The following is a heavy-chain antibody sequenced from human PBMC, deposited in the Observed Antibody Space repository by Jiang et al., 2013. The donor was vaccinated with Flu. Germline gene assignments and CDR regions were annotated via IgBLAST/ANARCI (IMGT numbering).Heavy chain of an antibody. Sequence: SGAEVKKPEASVKVSCKASGYTFTGHYMQWVRQAPGQGLEWMGWINPGSGGTSYAQKFQGRVTITRDTSISTAYMELSRLSSDDTAVYYCAREGILRAFDIWGQGTLVTVSS. CDR1: GYTFTGHY. CDR3: AREGILRAFDI. J-gene: IGHJ3*02. V-gene: IGHV1-2*02. CDR2: INPGSGGT.